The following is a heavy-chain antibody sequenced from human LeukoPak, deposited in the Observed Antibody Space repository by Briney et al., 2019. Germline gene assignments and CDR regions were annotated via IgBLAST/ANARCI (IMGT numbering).Heavy chain of an antibody. J-gene: IGHJ4*02. CDR1: GFTFSSYA. CDR3: AKGSYYDSSGSFYFDY. V-gene: IGHV3-23*01. Sequence: GGPLRLSCAASGFTFSSYAMSWVRQAPGKGLEWVSGISGSGDNTYYADSVKGRFAISRDNSKNTLYVQVNSLGTEDTAAYYCAKGSYYDSSGSFYFDYWGQGTLVTVSS. D-gene: IGHD3-22*01. CDR2: ISGSGDNT.